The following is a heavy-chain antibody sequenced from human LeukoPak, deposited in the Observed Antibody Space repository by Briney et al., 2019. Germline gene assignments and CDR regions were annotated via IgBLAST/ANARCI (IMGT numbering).Heavy chain of an antibody. J-gene: IGHJ4*02. CDR1: GFTFSGSA. CDR3: TRRDSGSYY. Sequence: GGSLKLSCAASGFTFSGSAMHWVRQASGKGLEWVGRIRSKANSYATAYAASAKGRFTISRDDSKNTAYLQMNSLKTEDTAVYYCTRRDSGSYYWGQGTLVTVSS. D-gene: IGHD1-26*01. V-gene: IGHV3-73*01. CDR2: IRSKANSYAT.